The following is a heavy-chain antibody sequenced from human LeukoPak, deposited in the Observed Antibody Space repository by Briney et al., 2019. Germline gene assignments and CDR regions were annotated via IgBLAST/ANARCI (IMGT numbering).Heavy chain of an antibody. CDR2: ISSSGSAI. CDR1: GFTFSSYE. CDR3: ARDPASIDSSGYSYGY. V-gene: IGHV3-48*03. Sequence: PGGSLRLSCAASGFTFSSYEMNWVRQAPGKGLEWVSYISSSGSAIYYADSVKGRFTISRDNTRNSLYLQMNSLRGEYTAVYYCARDPASIDSSGYSYGYWGQGTLVTVSS. D-gene: IGHD3-22*01. J-gene: IGHJ4*02.